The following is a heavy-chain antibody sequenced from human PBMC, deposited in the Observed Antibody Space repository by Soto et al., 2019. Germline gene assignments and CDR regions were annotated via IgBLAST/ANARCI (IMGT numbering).Heavy chain of an antibody. V-gene: IGHV5-10-1*01. CDR2: IDPSDSYT. CDR1: GYSFTSYW. J-gene: IGHJ6*02. D-gene: IGHD6-6*01. Sequence: PGESLKISCKGSGYSFTSYWISWVRQMPGKGLEWMGRIDPSDSYTNYSPSFQGHVTISADKSISTAYLQWSSLKASDTAMYYCAKIRVPYYAMDVWGQGTTVTVSS. CDR3: AKIRVPYYAMDV.